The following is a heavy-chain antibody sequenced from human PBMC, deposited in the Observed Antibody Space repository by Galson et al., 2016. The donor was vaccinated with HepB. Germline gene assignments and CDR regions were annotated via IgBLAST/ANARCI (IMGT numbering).Heavy chain of an antibody. CDR1: GFTFSSYA. D-gene: IGHD3-22*01. V-gene: IGHV3-30*04. J-gene: IGHJ4*02. CDR2: MSYDGGKK. CDR3: VRGDSSGYYSGSRGFDN. Sequence: SLRLSCAASGFTFSSYAMHWVRQAPGKGLEWVAMMSYDGGKKYYADSVKGRFTISRDNSENTLYPQMRSLIPEDTAGYYCVRGDSSGYYSGSRGFDNWGQGALVTVSS.